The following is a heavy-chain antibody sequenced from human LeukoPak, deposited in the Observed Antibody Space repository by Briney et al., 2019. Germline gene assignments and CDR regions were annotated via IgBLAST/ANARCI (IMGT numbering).Heavy chain of an antibody. Sequence: PGGSLRLSCAASGFSFSSYEMNWVRQAPGKGLEWVSYINSRGNTIYYADSVKGRFTISRDNSRNTLYLQMNSLRADDTAVYYCAKGGRQGDSSSYYLYFDYWGQGTLVTVSS. CDR3: AKGGRQGDSSSYYLYFDY. CDR1: GFSFSSYE. V-gene: IGHV3-48*03. CDR2: INSRGNTI. J-gene: IGHJ4*02. D-gene: IGHD6-13*01.